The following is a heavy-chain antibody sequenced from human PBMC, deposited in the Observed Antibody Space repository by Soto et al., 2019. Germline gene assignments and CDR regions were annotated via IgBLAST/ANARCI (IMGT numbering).Heavy chain of an antibody. D-gene: IGHD3-16*01. Sequence: GGALRLSCAPSGFTFSSYWMSWVRQAPGKGLEWVANIKQDGSEKYYVDSVKGRFTISRDNAKNSLYLQMNSLRVEDTAVYYCARVGGATGRSHFDIRRQAQMVTV. V-gene: IGHV3-7*01. CDR2: IKQDGSEK. CDR1: GFTFSSYW. CDR3: ARVGGATGRSHFDI. J-gene: IGHJ3*02.